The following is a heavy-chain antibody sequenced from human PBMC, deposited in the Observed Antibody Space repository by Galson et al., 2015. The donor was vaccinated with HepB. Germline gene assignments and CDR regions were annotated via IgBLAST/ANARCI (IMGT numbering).Heavy chain of an antibody. CDR1: GFTFSNAW. CDR3: TTDPKLVCSGGSCRSRVP. V-gene: IGHV3-15*01. J-gene: IGHJ5*02. CDR2: IKSKTDGGTT. D-gene: IGHD2-15*01. Sequence: SLRLSCAASGFTFSNAWMSWVRQAPGKGLEWVGRIKSKTDGGTTDYAAPVKGRFTISRDDSKNTLYLQMNSLKTEDTAVYYCTTDPKLVCSGGSCRSRVPWGQGTLVTVSS.